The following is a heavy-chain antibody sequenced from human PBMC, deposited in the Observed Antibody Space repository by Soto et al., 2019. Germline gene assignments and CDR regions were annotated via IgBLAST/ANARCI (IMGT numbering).Heavy chain of an antibody. J-gene: IGHJ4*02. CDR1: GFTFSIYA. Sequence: GGSLRLSCSASGFTFSIYAMHWVRQAPGKGLEYVSSISTNGGSTDYADSVKGRFTISRDNSKNTVYLQMSSLRVEDTAVYYCVKGEYYYDSSGYYPFDYWGRGTLVTVSS. V-gene: IGHV3-64D*06. CDR2: ISTNGGST. D-gene: IGHD3-22*01. CDR3: VKGEYYYDSSGYYPFDY.